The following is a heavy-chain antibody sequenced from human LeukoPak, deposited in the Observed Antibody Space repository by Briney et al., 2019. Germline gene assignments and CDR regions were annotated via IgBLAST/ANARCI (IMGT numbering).Heavy chain of an antibody. CDR2: VYSSGST. V-gene: IGHV4-4*08. J-gene: IGHJ2*01. CDR1: GGSITGSY. Sequence: SETLSLTCTVSGGSITGSYWSWIRQPPGKGLEWIGYVYSSGSTDYNPPLKSRVTISVDTSKNQFSLKLSSVTAADTAVYYCARRGDYVEYFDLWGRGTLVTVSS. CDR3: ARRGDYVEYFDL. D-gene: IGHD4-17*01.